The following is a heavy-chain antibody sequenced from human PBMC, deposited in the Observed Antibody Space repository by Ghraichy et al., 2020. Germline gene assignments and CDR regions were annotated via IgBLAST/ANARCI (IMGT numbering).Heavy chain of an antibody. D-gene: IGHD2-2*01. CDR3: AKEGSSTRPFDY. Sequence: GGSLRLSCAASGFSFDDYTMHWVRQRPGKGLEWVSLITWDGGTTYYADSVKGRFTISRDNSKNSLYLQMNSLKTEDTALYYCAKEGSSTRPFDYWGQGTLVTVSS. J-gene: IGHJ4*02. CDR2: ITWDGGTT. V-gene: IGHV3-43*01. CDR1: GFSFDDYT.